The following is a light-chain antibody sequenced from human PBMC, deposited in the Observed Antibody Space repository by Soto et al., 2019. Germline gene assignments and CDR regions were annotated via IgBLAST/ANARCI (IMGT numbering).Light chain of an antibody. J-gene: IGKJ2*01. Sequence: EIVLTQSPATLSLSPGERATLFCRASQSVSGYLAWYQQKPGQVPRLLIYDASNRASGVPGRFSGGGSGTDFTLTISSLEPVDFAVYYCQLRSNWPPGYTFGQGTKLEIK. CDR1: QSVSGY. CDR3: QLRSNWPPGYT. CDR2: DAS. V-gene: IGKV3-11*01.